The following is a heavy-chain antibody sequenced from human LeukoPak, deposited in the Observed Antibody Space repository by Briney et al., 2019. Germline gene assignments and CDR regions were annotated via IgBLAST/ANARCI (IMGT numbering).Heavy chain of an antibody. D-gene: IGHD3-3*01. V-gene: IGHV4-34*01. CDR1: GGSFSGYY. J-gene: IGHJ4*02. CDR2: INHSGST. Sequence: PSENLSLNCAVYGGSFSGYYWSWIRHPPGKGLEWIGEINHSGSTNYNPSLKSRVTISVDTSKNQFSLKLSSVTAADTAVYYCASSITIFGVVIIRGYWGQGTLVTVSS. CDR3: ASSITIFGVVIIRGY.